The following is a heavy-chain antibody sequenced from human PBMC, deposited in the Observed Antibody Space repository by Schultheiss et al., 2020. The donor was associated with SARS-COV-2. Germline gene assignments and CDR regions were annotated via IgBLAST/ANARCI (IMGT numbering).Heavy chain of an antibody. CDR1: GFTFSTNG. V-gene: IGHV3-33*01. D-gene: IGHD1-26*01. CDR3: ARGSAGRVLYGMDV. J-gene: IGHJ6*02. Sequence: GGSLRLSCAASGFTFSTNGMHWVRQAPGKGLEWVAVIWHDGSNKYYADSVKGRFTISRDNSNNTLYLQMTSLRAEDTAVYYCARGSAGRVLYGMDVWGQGTTVTVSS. CDR2: IWHDGSNK.